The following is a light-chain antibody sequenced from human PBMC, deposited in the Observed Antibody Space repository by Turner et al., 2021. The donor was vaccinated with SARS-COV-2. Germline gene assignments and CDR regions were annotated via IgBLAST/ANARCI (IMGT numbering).Light chain of an antibody. J-gene: IGLJ1*01. CDR1: RLGNRY. CDR2: QDD. Sequence: SYDLTQPPSVSVSPGQTASITCSGERLGNRYSYWYRQKPGQSPVLVLYQDDKRPSGIPERISGSSSGDTATLTISGTLPTDEAEYYCQAWDHDTYVFGPGTKLTVL. V-gene: IGLV3-1*01. CDR3: QAWDHDTYV.